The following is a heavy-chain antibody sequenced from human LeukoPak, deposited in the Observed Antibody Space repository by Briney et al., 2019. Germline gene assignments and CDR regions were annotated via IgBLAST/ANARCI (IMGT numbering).Heavy chain of an antibody. V-gene: IGHV4-39*07. CDR2: IYYSGST. D-gene: IGHD1-1*01. J-gene: IGHJ4*02. CDR3: ARNDVYFDY. CDR1: GGSVSSSSLY. Sequence: SETLSLTCSVSGGSVSSSSLYWAWIRQPPGKGLEWIGSIYYSGSTYYNPSLKSRVTISVDTSKNQFSLKLSSVTAADTAVYYCARNDVYFDYWGQGTLVTVSS.